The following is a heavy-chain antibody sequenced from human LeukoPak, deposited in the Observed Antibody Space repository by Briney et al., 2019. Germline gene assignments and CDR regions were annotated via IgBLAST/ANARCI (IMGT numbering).Heavy chain of an antibody. V-gene: IGHV4-30-4*01. J-gene: IGHJ6*02. CDR3: AGGRTRCSGGSCYSPYGMDV. Sequence: PSQTLSLTCTVSGGSISSGDYYWSWIRQPPGKGLEWIGYIYYSGSTYYNPSLKSRVTISVDTSKNQFSLKLSSVTAADTAVYYCAGGRTRCSGGSCYSPYGMDVWGQGTTVTVPS. CDR1: GGSISSGDYY. CDR2: IYYSGST. D-gene: IGHD2-15*01.